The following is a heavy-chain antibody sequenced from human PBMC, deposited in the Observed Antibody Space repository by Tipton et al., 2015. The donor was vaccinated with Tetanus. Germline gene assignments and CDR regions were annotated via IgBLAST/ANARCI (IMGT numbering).Heavy chain of an antibody. Sequence: TLSLTCDVSGGSISGGGYSWSWIRQXPGPGKGLEWIGYIYESGTTHYNPSLKSRVTLSLDMSKNHVSLNLTSVTAADTAVYYCARAVRFYYDSSTYYQYYFDSWGQGTLVTVSS. V-gene: IGHV4-30-2*01. CDR2: IYESGTT. D-gene: IGHD3-22*01. CDR1: GGSISGGGYS. CDR3: ARAVRFYYDSSTYYQYYFDS. J-gene: IGHJ4*02.